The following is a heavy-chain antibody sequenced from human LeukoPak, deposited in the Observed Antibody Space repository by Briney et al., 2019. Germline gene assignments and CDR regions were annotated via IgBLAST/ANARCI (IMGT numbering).Heavy chain of an antibody. CDR2: IYPGDSDI. CDR1: GYNFTTYS. Sequence: GESLQISCKGSGYNFTTYSIGWVRQMPGKGLEWMGIIYPGDSDIRYSPSFQGQVTISADKSISTAYLQWSSLKASDTAMYYCAKQKQEGYYYYGLDVWGQGTTVTVSS. CDR3: AKQKQEGYYYYGLDV. V-gene: IGHV5-51*01. J-gene: IGHJ6*02.